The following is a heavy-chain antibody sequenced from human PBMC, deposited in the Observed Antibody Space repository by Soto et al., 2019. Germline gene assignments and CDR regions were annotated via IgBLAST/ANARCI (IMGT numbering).Heavy chain of an antibody. CDR2: IYYSGST. V-gene: IGHV4-59*01. D-gene: IGHD2-15*01. Sequence: QVQLQESGPGLVKPSETLSLTCTVSGGSISSYYWSWIRQPPGKGLEWIGYIYYSGSTNYNPSLKRRVTISVDTSKSQYSLNLSSVTAADTAVYYCARGNRYCSGGSCLDCWGQGTLFTVAS. J-gene: IGHJ4*02. CDR1: GGSISSYY. CDR3: ARGNRYCSGGSCLDC.